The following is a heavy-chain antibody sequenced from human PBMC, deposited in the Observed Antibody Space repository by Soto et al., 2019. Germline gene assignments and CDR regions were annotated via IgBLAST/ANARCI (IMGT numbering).Heavy chain of an antibody. J-gene: IGHJ6*03. V-gene: IGHV3-74*01. CDR3: ARGDCVGGTCYSLAGSFYYYMDV. Sequence: EVQLVESGGGLVQPGGSLRLSCAASGFTFSHYWMYWVRQAPGKGLVWVSRINSDGSVSSYADSVKGRLTISRDNVKHTLYLQMDSLRAEDTAVYYCARGDCVGGTCYSLAGSFYYYMDVWGKGTTVTVFS. D-gene: IGHD2-15*01. CDR2: INSDGSVS. CDR1: GFTFSHYW.